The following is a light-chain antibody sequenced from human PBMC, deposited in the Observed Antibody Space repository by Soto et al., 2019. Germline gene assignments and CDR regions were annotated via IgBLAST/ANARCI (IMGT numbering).Light chain of an antibody. J-gene: IGLJ1*01. CDR3: SSYGGRYNYV. CDR1: SSDIGIYKY. V-gene: IGLV2-14*01. CDR2: EVT. Sequence: SALTQPAYVCGAPGQSIAISCTGSSSDIGIYKYVSWYQQHPGKVPKLIIYEVTNRPSGVSNRFSGSKSGNTASLTISGLQAEDEADYYCSSYGGRYNYVFGTGTKV.